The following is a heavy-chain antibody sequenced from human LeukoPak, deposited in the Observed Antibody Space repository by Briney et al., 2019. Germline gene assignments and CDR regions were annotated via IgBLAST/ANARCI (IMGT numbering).Heavy chain of an antibody. V-gene: IGHV1-18*01. D-gene: IGHD3-3*01. CDR3: ARGLRYYDFWSGYYRPDAFDI. CDR2: ISAYNGNT. J-gene: IGHJ3*02. CDR1: GYTFTSYD. Sequence: ASVKVSCKASGYTFTSYDINWVRQATGQGLEWMGWISAYNGNTNYAQKLQGRVTMTTDTSTSAAYMELRSLRSDDTAVYYCARGLRYYDFWSGYYRPDAFDIWGQGTMVTVSS.